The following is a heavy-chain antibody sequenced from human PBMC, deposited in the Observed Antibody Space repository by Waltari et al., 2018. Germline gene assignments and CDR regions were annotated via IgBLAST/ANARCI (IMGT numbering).Heavy chain of an antibody. Sequence: QLQLQESGPGLVKPSETLSLTCTVSGGSISSSSYYWGWIRQPPGKGLEWIGSIYYSGSTYYNPSLKSRVTISVDTSKNQFSLKLSSVTAADTAVYYCATPADQLLYDIWGQGTMVTVSS. CDR2: IYYSGST. J-gene: IGHJ3*02. D-gene: IGHD2-2*02. V-gene: IGHV4-39*07. CDR1: GGSISSSSYY. CDR3: ATPADQLLYDI.